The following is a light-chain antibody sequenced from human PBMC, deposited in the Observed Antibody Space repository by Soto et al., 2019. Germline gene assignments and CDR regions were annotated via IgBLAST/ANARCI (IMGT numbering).Light chain of an antibody. CDR2: QDS. V-gene: IGLV3-1*01. CDR3: QAWDSSTADV. Sequence: SYELTQPPSVSVSPGQTASITCSGDKLGDKYACWYQQKPGHSPVLVIYQDSKRPSGIPERFSGSNSGNTATLTISGTQAMDDADYYCQAWDSSTADVFGTGTKLTVL. J-gene: IGLJ1*01. CDR1: KLGDKY.